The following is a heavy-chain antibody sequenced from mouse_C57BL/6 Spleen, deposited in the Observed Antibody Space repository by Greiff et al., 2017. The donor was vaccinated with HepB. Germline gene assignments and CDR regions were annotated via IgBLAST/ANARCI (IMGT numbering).Heavy chain of an antibody. V-gene: IGHV2-2*01. CDR1: GFSLTSYG. D-gene: IGHD4-1*01. Sequence: QVQLKQSGPGLVQPSQSLSITCTVSGFSLTSYGVHWVRQSPGKGLEWLGVIWSGGSTDYNAAFISRLSISKDNSKSQVFFKMNSLQADDTAIYYCASWDVGAWFAYWGQGTLVTVSA. CDR3: ASWDVGAWFAY. CDR2: IWSGGST. J-gene: IGHJ3*01.